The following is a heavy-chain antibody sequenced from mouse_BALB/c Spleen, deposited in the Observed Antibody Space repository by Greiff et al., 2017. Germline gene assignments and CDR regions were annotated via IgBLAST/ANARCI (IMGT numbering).Heavy chain of an antibody. D-gene: IGHD2-1*01. J-gene: IGHJ4*01. CDR2: IDTSDSYT. Sequence: QVQLQQPGAELVMPGASVKMSCKASGYTFTDYWMHWVKQRPGQGLEWIGAIDTSDSYTSYNQKFKGKATLTVDESSSTAYMQLSSLTSEDSAVYYCARDYGNSYYYAMDDWGQGTSVTGSS. CDR3: ARDYGNSYYYAMDD. CDR1: GYTFTDYW. V-gene: IGHV1-69*01.